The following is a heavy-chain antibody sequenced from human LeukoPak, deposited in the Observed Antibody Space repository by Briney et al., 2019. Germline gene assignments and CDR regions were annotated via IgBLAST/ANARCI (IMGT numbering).Heavy chain of an antibody. V-gene: IGHV4-4*07. CDR3: ARENSGSYREFDY. CDR1: GGSISSYY. CDR2: IYTSGST. D-gene: IGHD1-26*01. J-gene: IGHJ4*02. Sequence: SETLSLTCTVSGGSISSYYWSWIRQPAGKGLEWIGRIYTSGSTNYDASLKSRVSMSVDTSKNQFSLKLSSVTAADTAVFYCARENSGSYREFDYWGQGTLVTVSS.